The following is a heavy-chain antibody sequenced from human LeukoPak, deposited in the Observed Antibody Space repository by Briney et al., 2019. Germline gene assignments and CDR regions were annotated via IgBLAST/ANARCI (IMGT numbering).Heavy chain of an antibody. J-gene: IGHJ4*02. CDR1: GYTFTSYG. CDR2: ISAYKGNT. CDR3: ARANFYCGGECYSYFDY. V-gene: IGHV1-18*01. D-gene: IGHD2-21*01. Sequence: ASVKVSCKASGYTFTSYGISWVRQAPGQGLEWMGWISAYKGNTNYAQKLQGRVTMTTDTSTSTAYMELRSLRSDDTAVYYCARANFYCGGECYSYFDYWGQGTLVTVSS.